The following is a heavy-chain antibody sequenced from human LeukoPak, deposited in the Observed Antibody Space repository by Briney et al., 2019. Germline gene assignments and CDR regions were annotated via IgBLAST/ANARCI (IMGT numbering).Heavy chain of an antibody. V-gene: IGHV1-3*03. D-gene: IGHD1/OR15-1a*01. CDR2: INVVNGNT. Sequence: ASVKVSCKASGYTFTDYNIHWVRQAPGQTFEWMGWINVVNGNTKYAQALQDRVTITRDTPATTIYMELRSLRSEDMATYYCARGRGTPNTNRDFYFYYYMDVWGRGTAVTVSS. CDR1: GYTFTDYN. J-gene: IGHJ6*03. CDR3: ARGRGTPNTNRDFYFYYYMDV.